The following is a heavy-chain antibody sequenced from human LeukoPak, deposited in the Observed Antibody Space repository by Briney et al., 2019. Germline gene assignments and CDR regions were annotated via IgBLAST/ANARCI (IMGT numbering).Heavy chain of an antibody. J-gene: IGHJ3*02. D-gene: IGHD3-10*01. Sequence: SVKVSCKASGGTFSSYTISWVRQAPGQGLEWMGRIIPILGIANYAQKFQGRVTITTDESTSTAYMELSSLRSEDTAVYYCARVEITMVPIGAFDIWGQGTMVTVSS. V-gene: IGHV1-69*16. CDR1: GGTFSSYT. CDR2: IIPILGIA. CDR3: ARVEITMVPIGAFDI.